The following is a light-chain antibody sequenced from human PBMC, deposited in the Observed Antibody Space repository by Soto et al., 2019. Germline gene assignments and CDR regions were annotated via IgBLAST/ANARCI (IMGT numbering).Light chain of an antibody. J-gene: IGLJ3*02. Sequence: QSVLTQPPSASGTPGQRVTISCSGSSSNIGINSVSWYQQLPGTAPKLLVYSNNYRPSGVPARFSGSKSGTSASLAISGLRSEDEADYYCAAWDDGLNGWVFGGGTKLTVL. CDR2: SNN. CDR3: AAWDDGLNGWV. CDR1: SSNIGINS. V-gene: IGLV1-44*01.